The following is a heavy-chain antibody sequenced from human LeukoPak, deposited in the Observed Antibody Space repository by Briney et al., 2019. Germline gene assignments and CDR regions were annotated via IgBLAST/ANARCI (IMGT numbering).Heavy chain of an antibody. V-gene: IGHV4-39*01. CDR3: ARLGFCATTCYFDY. CDR1: GGSVSSSRYY. Sequence: SETLSLTCTVSGGSVSSSRYYWGWIRQPPGKGLEWIGSISYSGTTYYNPSLKTRVTISIDTSKTQFSLKLSSVTAADTSVYYCARLGFCATTCYFDYWGQGTLVTVSS. J-gene: IGHJ4*02. CDR2: ISYSGTT. D-gene: IGHD2-8*01.